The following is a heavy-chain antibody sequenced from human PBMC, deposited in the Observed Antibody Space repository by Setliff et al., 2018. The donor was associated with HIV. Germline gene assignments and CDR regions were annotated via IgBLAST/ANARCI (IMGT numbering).Heavy chain of an antibody. CDR2: VDPENGET. J-gene: IGHJ5*02. CDR3: VTDPPVVRGLIITQP. V-gene: IGHV1-69-2*01. Sequence: ASVKVSCKASEYPFSDYYIHWVQQAPGKGLQGMGRVDPENGETTYADNFQGRLTITANTSAESVYMELSDLRLEDTAVYYCVTDPPVVRGLIITQPWGQGTLVTVSS. CDR1: EYPFSDYY. D-gene: IGHD3-10*01.